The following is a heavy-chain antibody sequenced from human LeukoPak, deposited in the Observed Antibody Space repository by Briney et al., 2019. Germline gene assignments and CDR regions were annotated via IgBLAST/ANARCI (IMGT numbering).Heavy chain of an antibody. J-gene: IGHJ5*02. V-gene: IGHV3-30*18. CDR3: AKAGDLDNARRS. CDR1: GFTFTSYV. CDR2: ISYDGSNK. D-gene: IGHD3-10*01. Sequence: GRSLRLSCAASGFTFTSYVMHWVRQAPGKGLQWVALISYDGSNKYYADSVKGRFTISRDNSKNTLYLQMNSLRAEDTAVYYCAKAGDLDNARRSWGQGTLVTVSS.